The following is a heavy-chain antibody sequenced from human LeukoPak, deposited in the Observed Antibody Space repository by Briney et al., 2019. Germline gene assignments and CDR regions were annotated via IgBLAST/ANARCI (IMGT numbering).Heavy chain of an antibody. D-gene: IGHD3-3*01. Sequence: GGSLRLSCAASGFTFSYYEMNWVRQAPGKGLEWVSYINSRGSTIYYADSVKGRFTISRDNGKNALYLQMNSLRAEDTAVYYCARVPGGMEWSDFDYWGQGTLVAVSS. CDR2: INSRGSTI. CDR1: GFTFSYYE. V-gene: IGHV3-48*03. CDR3: ARVPGGMEWSDFDY. J-gene: IGHJ4*02.